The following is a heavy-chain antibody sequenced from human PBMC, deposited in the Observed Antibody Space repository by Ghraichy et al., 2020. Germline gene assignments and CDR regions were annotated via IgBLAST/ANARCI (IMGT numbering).Heavy chain of an antibody. D-gene: IGHD6-13*01. Sequence: SETLSLTCAVYGGSFSGYYWSWIRQPPGKGLEWIGEINHSGSTNYKPSLKSRVTISVDTSKNQFSLKLSSVTAADTAVYYCARGLPGSSSWYLFGWYFDLWGRVTLVTVSS. J-gene: IGHJ2*01. CDR2: INHSGST. V-gene: IGHV4-34*01. CDR3: ARGLPGSSSWYLFGWYFDL. CDR1: GGSFSGYY.